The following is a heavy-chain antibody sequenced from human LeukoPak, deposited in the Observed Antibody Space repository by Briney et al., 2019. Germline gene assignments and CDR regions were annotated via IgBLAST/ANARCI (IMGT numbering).Heavy chain of an antibody. V-gene: IGHV4-34*01. D-gene: IGHD2-21*02. Sequence: SETLSLTCAVYGGSFSGYYWSWIRQPPGKGLEWNGEINHSGSTNYNPSLKSRVTLSVDTSKNQFSLKLSSVTAADTAVYYCARTEVYCGGDCYSAIDYWGQGTLVTVSS. CDR3: ARTEVYCGGDCYSAIDY. CDR2: INHSGST. CDR1: GGSFSGYY. J-gene: IGHJ4*02.